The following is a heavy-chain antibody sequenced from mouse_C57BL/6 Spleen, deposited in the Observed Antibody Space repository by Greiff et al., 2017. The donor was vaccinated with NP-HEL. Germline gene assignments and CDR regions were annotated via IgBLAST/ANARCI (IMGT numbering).Heavy chain of an antibody. CDR1: GYAFSSSW. CDR3: AREALPRAMDY. Sequence: VKLQESGPELVKPGASVKISCKASGYAFSSSWMNWVKQRPGKGLEWIGRIYPGDGDTNYNGKFKGKATLTADKSSSTAYMQLSSLTSEDSAVYFCAREALPRAMDYWGQGTSVTVSS. V-gene: IGHV1-82*01. CDR2: IYPGDGDT. D-gene: IGHD2-10*01. J-gene: IGHJ4*01.